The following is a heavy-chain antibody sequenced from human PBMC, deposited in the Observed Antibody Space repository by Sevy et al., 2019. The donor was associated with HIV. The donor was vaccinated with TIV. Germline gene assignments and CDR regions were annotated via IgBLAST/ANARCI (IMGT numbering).Heavy chain of an antibody. CDR2: VKQDGSEQ. CDR1: GFTFNRYW. CDR3: ASLREKKLVIIPSFAFDM. Sequence: GGSLRLSCTASGFTFNRYWMSWVRQTPGKELEWVANVKQDGSEQYYVNSLKGRFTISSDNAKNSLYLQMNSLRAEDTAVYYCASLREKKLVIIPSFAFDMWGQGTLVTVSS. V-gene: IGHV3-7*01. D-gene: IGHD3-3*01. J-gene: IGHJ3*02.